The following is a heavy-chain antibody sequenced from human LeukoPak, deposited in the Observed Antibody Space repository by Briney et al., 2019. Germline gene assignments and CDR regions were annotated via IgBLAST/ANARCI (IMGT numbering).Heavy chain of an antibody. CDR1: GGSFSGYY. CDR2: INHSGST. V-gene: IGHV4-34*01. J-gene: IGHJ4*02. Sequence: PSETLSLTCAVSGGSFSGYYWSWIRQPPGKGLEWIGEINHSGSTNYNPSLKSRVTISVDTSKNQFSLKLSSVTAADTAVYYCASRGYDSSGYYRDYWGQGTLVTVSS. D-gene: IGHD3-22*01. CDR3: ASRGYDSSGYYRDY.